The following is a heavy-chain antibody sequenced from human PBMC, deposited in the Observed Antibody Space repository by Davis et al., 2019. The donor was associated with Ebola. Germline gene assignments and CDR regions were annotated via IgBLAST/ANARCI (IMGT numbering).Heavy chain of an antibody. V-gene: IGHV1-69*13. J-gene: IGHJ4*02. Sequence: SVKVSCKTSGGSFSSHTISWVRQAPRQGLEWMGGIIPIFDTPHYAQKFQGRITITADASTSTAYMELSSLRSEDTATYFCARDFDGGNYYFDYWGPGTPVTVSS. CDR2: IIPIFDTP. CDR3: ARDFDGGNYYFDY. CDR1: GGSFSSHT. D-gene: IGHD3-9*01.